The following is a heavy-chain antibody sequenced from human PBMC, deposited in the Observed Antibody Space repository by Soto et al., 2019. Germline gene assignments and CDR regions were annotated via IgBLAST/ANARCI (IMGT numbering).Heavy chain of an antibody. J-gene: IGHJ5*02. V-gene: IGHV1-3*01. CDR1: GYTYISYS. Sequence: ASVKGSCKASGYTYISYSMHWVRQAPGQRLEWMGWINVGNGNTEYSQNFQGRVTINQDTSASTAYMELSSLTSEDTAVYYCAREKWGSGSRWLDPWGQGTLVTVSS. CDR2: INVGNGNT. D-gene: IGHD6-19*01. CDR3: AREKWGSGSRWLDP.